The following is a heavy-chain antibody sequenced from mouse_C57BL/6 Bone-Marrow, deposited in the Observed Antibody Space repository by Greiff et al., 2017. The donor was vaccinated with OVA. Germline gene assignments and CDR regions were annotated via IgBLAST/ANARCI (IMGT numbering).Heavy chain of an antibody. V-gene: IGHV5-12*01. J-gene: IGHJ4*01. CDR1: GFTFSDYY. D-gene: IGHD2-2*01. Sequence: EVKLVESGGGLVQPGGSLKLSCAASGFTFSDYYMYWVRQTPEKRLEWVAYISNGGGSTYYPDTVKGRFTISRDNAKNTLYLQMSRLKSEDTAMYYCARHEWLRFHAMDYWGQGTSVTVSS. CDR3: ARHEWLRFHAMDY. CDR2: ISNGGGST.